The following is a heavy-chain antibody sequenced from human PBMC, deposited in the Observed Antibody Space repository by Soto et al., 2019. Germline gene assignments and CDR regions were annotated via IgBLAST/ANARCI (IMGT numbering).Heavy chain of an antibody. J-gene: IGHJ6*02. CDR3: AMKEKRRQLVTYSYYFSGMDV. CDR2: IIPIFGTA. V-gene: IGHV1-69*13. CDR1: GGTFSSYA. D-gene: IGHD6-13*01. Sequence: GASVKVSCKASGGTFSSYAISWVXQAPGQGLEWMGGIIPIFGTANYAQKFQGRVTITADESTSTAYMELSSLRSEDTAVYYCAMKEKRRQLVTYSYYFSGMDVWGQGTTVTVSS.